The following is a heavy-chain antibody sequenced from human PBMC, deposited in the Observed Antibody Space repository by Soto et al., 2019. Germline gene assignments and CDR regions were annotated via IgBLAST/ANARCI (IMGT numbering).Heavy chain of an antibody. Sequence: SVKVSCKASGGTFSSYAISWVRQAPGQGLEWMGGIIPIFGTANYAQKFQGRVTITADESTSTAYMELSSLRSEDTAVYYCARGVVPAAIGAFDIWGQGTMVTVS. CDR1: GGTFSSYA. V-gene: IGHV1-69*13. D-gene: IGHD2-2*01. CDR2: IIPIFGTA. CDR3: ARGVVPAAIGAFDI. J-gene: IGHJ3*02.